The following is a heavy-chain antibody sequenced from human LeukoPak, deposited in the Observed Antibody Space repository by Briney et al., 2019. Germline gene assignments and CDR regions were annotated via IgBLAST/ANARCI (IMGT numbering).Heavy chain of an antibody. CDR2: INHSGST. J-gene: IGHJ4*02. Sequence: GSLRLSCAASGFTLSDYYMSWIRQPPGKGLEWIGEINHSGSTNYNPSLKSRVTISVDTSKNQFSLKLSSVTAADTAVYYCARHAIYYDFWSGARGTLVTVSS. D-gene: IGHD3-3*01. V-gene: IGHV4-34*01. CDR3: ARHAIYYDFWS. CDR1: GFTLSDYY.